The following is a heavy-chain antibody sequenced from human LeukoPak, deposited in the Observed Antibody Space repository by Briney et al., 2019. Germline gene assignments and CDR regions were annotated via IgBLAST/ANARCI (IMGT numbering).Heavy chain of an antibody. D-gene: IGHD3-10*01. J-gene: IGHJ4*02. CDR1: GYTFTSYD. CDR3: ARVRVAHTIWFGELYPFDY. V-gene: IGHV1-8*01. Sequence: ASVKVSCKASGYTFTSYDINWVRQATGQGREGMGWMNPNSGNTGYAQKFQGRVTMTRNTSISTAYMELSSLRSEDTAVYYCARVRVAHTIWFGELYPFDYWGQGTLVTVSS. CDR2: MNPNSGNT.